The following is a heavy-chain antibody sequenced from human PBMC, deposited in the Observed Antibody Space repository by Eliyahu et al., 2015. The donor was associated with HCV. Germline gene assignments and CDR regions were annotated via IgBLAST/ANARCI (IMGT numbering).Heavy chain of an antibody. D-gene: IGHD3-16*01. CDR2: IXTNTGNP. J-gene: IGHJ5*02. Sequence: QVQLVQSGSELKXPGASVKVSCKAXXYPFTTYSLNWVRQAPGQGLEWMGWIXTNTGNPTYAQGFTGRFVFSLDTSVSTAYLQISGLQAEDTAVYYCARVVAGDYAPLSRFYDAWGQGTLVTVSS. CDR1: XYPFTTYS. CDR3: ARVVAGDYAPLSRFYDA. V-gene: IGHV7-4-1*02.